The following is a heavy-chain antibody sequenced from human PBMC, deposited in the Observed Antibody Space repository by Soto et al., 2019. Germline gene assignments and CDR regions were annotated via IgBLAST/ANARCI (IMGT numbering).Heavy chain of an antibody. CDR3: ARVLGYCSSTSCYHTYYYYGLDV. CDR2: IIPIFGTA. D-gene: IGHD2-2*01. Sequence: GSSVKVSCKASGGTFSSYAISWVRQAPGQGLEWMGGIIPIFGTANYAQKFQGRVTITADESTSTAYMELSRLRSEDTAVYYCARVLGYCSSTSCYHTYYYYGLDVCGQGTTVTVSS. J-gene: IGHJ6*02. CDR1: GGTFSSYA. V-gene: IGHV1-69*13.